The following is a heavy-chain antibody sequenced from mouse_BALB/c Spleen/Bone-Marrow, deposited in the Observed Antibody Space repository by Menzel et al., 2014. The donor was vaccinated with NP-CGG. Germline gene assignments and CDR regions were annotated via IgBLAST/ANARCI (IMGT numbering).Heavy chain of an antibody. CDR1: GYTFTDYY. J-gene: IGHJ3*01. CDR3: ARREYGNGGFAY. CDR2: IYPGSGNT. Sequence: VKLVESGAELARPGASVKLSCKASGYTFTDYYINWVKPRTGQGLEWIGEIYPGSGNTYYNEKFKGKATLTADKSSSTAYMQLSSLTSEDSAVYFCARREYGNGGFAYWGQGTLVTVSA. D-gene: IGHD2-10*02. V-gene: IGHV1-77*01.